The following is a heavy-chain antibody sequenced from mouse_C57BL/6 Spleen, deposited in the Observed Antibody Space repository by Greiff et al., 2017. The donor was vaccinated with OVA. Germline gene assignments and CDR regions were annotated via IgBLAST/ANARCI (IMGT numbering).Heavy chain of an antibody. CDR1: GYTFTSYG. V-gene: IGHV1-81*01. CDR3: AREDGSSQYYYAMDY. D-gene: IGHD1-1*01. CDR2: IYPRSGNT. J-gene: IGHJ4*01. Sequence: QVQLKESGAELARPGASVKLSCKASGYTFTSYGISWVKQRTGQGLEWIGEIYPRSGNTYYNEKFKGKATLTADKSSSTAYMELRSLTSEDSAVYFCAREDGSSQYYYAMDYWGQGTSVTVSS.